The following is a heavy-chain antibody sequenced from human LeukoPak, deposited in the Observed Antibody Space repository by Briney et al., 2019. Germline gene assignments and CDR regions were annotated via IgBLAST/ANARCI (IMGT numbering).Heavy chain of an antibody. CDR1: GFTFSSYE. D-gene: IGHD6-19*01. CDR2: ISSSGSTI. Sequence: GRSLRLSCAASGFTFSSYEMNWVRQAPGKGLEWVSYISSSGSTIYYADSVKGRFTISRDNAKNSLYLQMDSLRAEDTAVYYCAREGSSGWSVPYYFDYWGQGTLLTVSS. V-gene: IGHV3-48*03. J-gene: IGHJ4*02. CDR3: AREGSSGWSVPYYFDY.